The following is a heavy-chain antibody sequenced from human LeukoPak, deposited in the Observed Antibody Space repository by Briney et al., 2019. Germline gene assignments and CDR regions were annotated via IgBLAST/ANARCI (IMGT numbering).Heavy chain of an antibody. CDR3: SRYLEVAVACTPYYYYYMDV. J-gene: IGHJ6*03. V-gene: IGHV3-7*03. Sequence: GGSLRLSCAASGFTFSSYWMSWVRQAPGKGVEGVAHIKQDGSEKYYVDSVKGRFTISRDNAKNSLYLQMNSLRDEDTAVYYCSRYLEVAVACTPYYYYYMDVWGKGTTVTVSS. CDR1: GFTFSSYW. CDR2: IKQDGSEK. D-gene: IGHD6-19*01.